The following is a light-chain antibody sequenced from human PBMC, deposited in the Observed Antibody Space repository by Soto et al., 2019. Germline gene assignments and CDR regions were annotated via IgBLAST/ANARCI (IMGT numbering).Light chain of an antibody. CDR1: QSVSSN. Sequence: EIVMTQSPVTLSVSPGERATLSCRASQSVSSNLAWYQQKPGQAPRLLIYGASTRATGIPARFSGSGSGTEFSLTISSLKSEDFAVYYCQQYNDWPRTFGQGTKVEIK. J-gene: IGKJ1*01. CDR3: QQYNDWPRT. CDR2: GAS. V-gene: IGKV3-15*01.